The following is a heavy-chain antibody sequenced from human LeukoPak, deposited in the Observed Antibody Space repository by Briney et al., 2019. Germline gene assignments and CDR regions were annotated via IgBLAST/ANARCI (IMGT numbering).Heavy chain of an antibody. Sequence: GGSLRLSCAASGFTFSTYWMNWFRQTPGKGLEWVAKIRGDGGEKDHVASVKGRFTISRDNAKNSLYLQMNSLRAEDTAVYYCAKDLWFGELWDWGQGTLVTVSS. CDR1: GFTFSTYW. CDR3: AKDLWFGELWD. CDR2: IRGDGGEK. V-gene: IGHV3-7*01. J-gene: IGHJ4*02. D-gene: IGHD3-10*01.